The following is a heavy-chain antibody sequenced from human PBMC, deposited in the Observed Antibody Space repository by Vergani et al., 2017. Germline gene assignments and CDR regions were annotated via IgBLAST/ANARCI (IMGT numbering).Heavy chain of an antibody. CDR3: ASGKYYSDSTSHFRGRYFDV. V-gene: IGHV4-39*01. CDR2: IYNSGNV. J-gene: IGHJ2*01. CDR1: GDSIISRSYY. D-gene: IGHD3-16*01. Sequence: QMQLQESGPGLVKASETLSLTCTVSGDSIISRSYYWGWIRQPPGKGLEWIGSIYNSGNVDSSSSLKSRVTTSADTSKNQFSLRLTSVTAADTAVYYCASGKYYSDSTSHFRGRYFDVWGRGTLVTVPS.